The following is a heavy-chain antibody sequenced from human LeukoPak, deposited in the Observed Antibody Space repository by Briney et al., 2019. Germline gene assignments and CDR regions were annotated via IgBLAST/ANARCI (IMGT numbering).Heavy chain of an antibody. D-gene: IGHD5-24*01. CDR1: GFTFSSYG. CDR3: ARVLGGYNSSPFDY. Sequence: PGGSLRLSCAASGFTFSSYGMHWVRQAPGKGLEWVAFIRYDGSNKYYADSVKGRFTISRDNSKNTLYLQMNSLRAEDTAVYYCARVLGGYNSSPFDYWGQGTLVTVSS. V-gene: IGHV3-30*02. CDR2: IRYDGSNK. J-gene: IGHJ4*02.